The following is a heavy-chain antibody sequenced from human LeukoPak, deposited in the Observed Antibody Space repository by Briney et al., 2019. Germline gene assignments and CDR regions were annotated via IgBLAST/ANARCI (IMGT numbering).Heavy chain of an antibody. Sequence: SETLSLTCIVSGGSTRSNSYYWGWIRQPPGEGLEWIGSIYYDGSTYYSPSLKSRVTVSVDTSKNQFSLKLSSVTAADTAVYYCARGGGNYPFDYWGQGTLVTVSS. CDR1: GGSTRSNSYY. D-gene: IGHD1-26*01. V-gene: IGHV4-39*07. CDR2: IYYDGST. CDR3: ARGGGNYPFDY. J-gene: IGHJ4*02.